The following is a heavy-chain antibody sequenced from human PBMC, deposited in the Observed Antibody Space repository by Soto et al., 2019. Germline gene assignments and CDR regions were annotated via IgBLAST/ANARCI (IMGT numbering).Heavy chain of an antibody. D-gene: IGHD1-26*01. Sequence: GSLLLTCLVSGLTFSDYGFHWVRQAPGKGLDWVAAISYDGSFVYYADSVRGRFTISRDNSRNTLDLQMNTLRHEDTAVYYCAKERGRNRNFAMDVWGQGTSVTVSS. V-gene: IGHV3-30*18. CDR1: GLTFSDYG. J-gene: IGHJ6*02. CDR3: AKERGRNRNFAMDV. CDR2: ISYDGSFV.